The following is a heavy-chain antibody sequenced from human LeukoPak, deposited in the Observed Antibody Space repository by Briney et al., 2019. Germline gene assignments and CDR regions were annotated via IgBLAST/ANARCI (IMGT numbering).Heavy chain of an antibody. V-gene: IGHV1-8*01. CDR2: MNPNSGNT. CDR3: AISYGSGSYYPLFDY. D-gene: IGHD3-10*01. Sequence: VASVKVSCKASGYTFTSYDINWVRQATGQGLEWMGWMNPNSGNTGYAKKFQGRVTMTRNTSISTAYMELSSLRSEDTAVYYCAISYGSGSYYPLFDYWGQGTLVTVSS. J-gene: IGHJ4*02. CDR1: GYTFTSYD.